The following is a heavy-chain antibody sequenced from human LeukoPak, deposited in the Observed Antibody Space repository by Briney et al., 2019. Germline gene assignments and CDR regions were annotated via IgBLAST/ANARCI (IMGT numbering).Heavy chain of an antibody. V-gene: IGHV1-69*06. J-gene: IGHJ2*01. D-gene: IGHD6-19*01. CDR3: ARTVDSSGWYGYFDL. Sequence: ASVKVSCKASGGTFSSYAVSWVRQAPGQGLEWMGGIIPIFGTANYAQKFQGRVTITADKSTSTAYMELSSLRSEDTAVYYCARTVDSSGWYGYFDLWGRGTLVTVSS. CDR2: IIPIFGTA. CDR1: GGTFSSYA.